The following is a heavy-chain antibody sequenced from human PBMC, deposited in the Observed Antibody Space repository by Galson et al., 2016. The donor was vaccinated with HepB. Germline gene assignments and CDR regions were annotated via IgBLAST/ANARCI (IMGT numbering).Heavy chain of an antibody. J-gene: IGHJ4*02. D-gene: IGHD6-19*01. V-gene: IGHV3-30*09. CDR2: ISYDGSNR. CDR1: GFTLNNYA. CDR3: AREGAEMAVAGTAFDY. Sequence: SLRLSCAASGFTLNNYALNWVRQAPGKGLEWVALISYDGSNRYYGGPVRGRFAISRDTSKNTVYLQMNSLRPEDTAVYYCAREGAEMAVAGTAFDYWGQGTLVTVSS.